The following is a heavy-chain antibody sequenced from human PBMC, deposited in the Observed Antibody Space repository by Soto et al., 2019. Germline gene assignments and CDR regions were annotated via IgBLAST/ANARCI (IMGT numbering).Heavy chain of an antibody. J-gene: IGHJ6*02. CDR1: GLTFSSYA. CDR2: ISGSGGST. CDR3: AKAVAYTNFGVLYYYYYGMDV. D-gene: IGHD3-3*01. Sequence: GGTLRLSGAASGLTFSSYAXSWVRQAPGKGLEWVSAISGSGGSTYYADSVKGRFTISRDNSKDTLYLQMNSLRAEDTAVYYCAKAVAYTNFGVLYYYYYGMDVWGQGTTVTVS. V-gene: IGHV3-23*01.